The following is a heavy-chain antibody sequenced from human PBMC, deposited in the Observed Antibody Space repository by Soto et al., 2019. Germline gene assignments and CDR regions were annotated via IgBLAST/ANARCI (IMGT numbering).Heavy chain of an antibody. CDR2: INPNSGGT. J-gene: IGHJ6*02. CDR1: GYTFTGYY. V-gene: IGHV1-2*02. CDR3: ARDPRLVVVELKYGMDV. Sequence: GASVKVSCKASGYTFTGYYMHWVRQAPGQGLEWMGWINPNSGGTNYAQKLQGRVTMTRDTSIGTAYMELSRLRSDDTAVYYCARDPRLVVVELKYGMDVWGQGTTVTVS. D-gene: IGHD3-22*01.